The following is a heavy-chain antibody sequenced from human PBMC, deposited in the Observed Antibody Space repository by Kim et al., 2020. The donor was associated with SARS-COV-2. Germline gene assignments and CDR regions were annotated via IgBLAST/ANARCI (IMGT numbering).Heavy chain of an antibody. Sequence: SETLSLTCAVSGGSISSSNWWSWVRQPPGKGLEWIGEIYHSGSTNYNPSLKSRVTISVDKSKNQFSLKLSSVTAADTAVYYCARNQMVRGKGGGISAHDYWGQGTLVTVSS. D-gene: IGHD3-10*01. J-gene: IGHJ4*02. CDR2: IYHSGST. CDR1: GGSISSSNW. CDR3: ARNQMVRGKGGGISAHDY. V-gene: IGHV4-4*02.